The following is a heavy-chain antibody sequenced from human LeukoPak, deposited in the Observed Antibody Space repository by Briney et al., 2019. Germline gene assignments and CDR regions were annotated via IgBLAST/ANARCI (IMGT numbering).Heavy chain of an antibody. Sequence: PSETLSLTCAVSGASVSGSNYYWGWIRQPPGKGLEWIGNIYSSGSTYYNASLQSRVTISIDTSKNQFSLRLNSVTAADTAVYYCAREQVVAKNWFGPWGQGTLVTVSS. CDR1: GASVSGSNYY. CDR3: AREQVVAKNWFGP. CDR2: IYSSGST. D-gene: IGHD3-22*01. J-gene: IGHJ5*02. V-gene: IGHV4-39*07.